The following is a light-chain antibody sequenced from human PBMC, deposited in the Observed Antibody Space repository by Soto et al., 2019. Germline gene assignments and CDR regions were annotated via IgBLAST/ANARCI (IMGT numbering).Light chain of an antibody. CDR3: QRENSFPLT. V-gene: IGKV1-12*01. Sequence: DIQMTQSPSPVSASVGDRVTITCRASQAIGYWLAWYQQKPGKAPKLLIYPASNLQSGVPSRFSGSGSGTDFTLTSSSLQPEDFAIYYYQRENSFPLTFGGGTKVEIK. J-gene: IGKJ4*01. CDR2: PAS. CDR1: QAIGYW.